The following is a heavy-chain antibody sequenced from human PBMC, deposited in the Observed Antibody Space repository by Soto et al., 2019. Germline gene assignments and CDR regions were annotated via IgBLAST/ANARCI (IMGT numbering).Heavy chain of an antibody. CDR1: GYTFTNNV. J-gene: IGHJ4*02. Sequence: QVHLVQSGAEVKKPGASVKVSCKTSGYTFTNNVIHWVRQSPGQRLEWMGGVNAGNDNTKWSREFQGRLTLTKDTSATTAYMELSSLTSEDTAIYFCAREVPYGYSRFDYWGQGTLVTVSS. D-gene: IGHD5-18*01. CDR2: VNAGNDNT. CDR3: AREVPYGYSRFDY. V-gene: IGHV1-3*01.